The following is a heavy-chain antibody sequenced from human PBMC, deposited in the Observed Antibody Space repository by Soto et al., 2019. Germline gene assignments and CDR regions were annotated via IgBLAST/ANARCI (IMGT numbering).Heavy chain of an antibody. V-gene: IGHV4-31*03. CDR1: GGSISSGGYY. CDR3: ASGINYYDSSGYYAWGAFDI. Sequence: SETLSLTCTVSGGSISSGGYYWSWIRQHPGKGLEWIGYIYYSGSTYYNPSLKSRVTISVDTSKNQFSLKLSSVTAADTAVYYCASGINYYDSSGYYAWGAFDIWGQGTIVTVSS. J-gene: IGHJ3*02. D-gene: IGHD3-22*01. CDR2: IYYSGST.